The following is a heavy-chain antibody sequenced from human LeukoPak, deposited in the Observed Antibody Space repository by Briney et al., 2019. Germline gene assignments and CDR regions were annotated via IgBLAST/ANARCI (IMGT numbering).Heavy chain of an antibody. D-gene: IGHD2-2*01. Sequence: SETLSLTCAVYGGSFSGYYWSWIRQPPGKGLEWIGEINHSGGTNYNPSLKSRVTISVDTSKNQFSLKLSSVTAADTAVYYCARGCYCSSTSCHGKCWFDPWGQGTLVTVSS. CDR3: ARGCYCSSTSCHGKCWFDP. V-gene: IGHV4-34*01. J-gene: IGHJ5*02. CDR2: INHSGGT. CDR1: GGSFSGYY.